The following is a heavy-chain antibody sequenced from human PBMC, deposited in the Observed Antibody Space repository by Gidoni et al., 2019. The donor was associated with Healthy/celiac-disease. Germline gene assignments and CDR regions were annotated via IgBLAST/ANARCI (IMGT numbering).Heavy chain of an antibody. CDR3: ASPYSSSWYEQEGY. CDR1: GGSISSSSYY. D-gene: IGHD6-13*01. CDR2: IYYSGST. Sequence: QLQLQESGPGLGQPSETLSLTCTVSGGSISSSSYYWGWIRQPPGKGLEWIGSIYYSGSTYYNPSLKSRVTISVDTSKNQFSLKLSSVTAADTAVYYCASPYSSSWYEQEGYWGQGTLVTVSS. V-gene: IGHV4-39*01. J-gene: IGHJ4*02.